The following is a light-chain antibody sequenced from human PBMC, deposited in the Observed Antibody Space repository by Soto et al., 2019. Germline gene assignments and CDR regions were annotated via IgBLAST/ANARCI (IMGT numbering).Light chain of an antibody. J-gene: IGKJ2*01. V-gene: IGKV1-39*01. Sequence: DIQMTQSPSSLSASVGDRVTITCRASQSISSSLNWYHQKPGKAPKLLIYAASSLQSGVPSRFSGSGSGIDFTLSISSLQPEDFATYYCQQSYSAPHTFGQGTKLEIK. CDR1: QSISSS. CDR2: AAS. CDR3: QQSYSAPHT.